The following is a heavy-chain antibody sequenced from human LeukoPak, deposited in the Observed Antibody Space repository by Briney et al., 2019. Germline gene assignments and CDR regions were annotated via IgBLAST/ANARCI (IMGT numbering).Heavy chain of an antibody. D-gene: IGHD4-11*01. J-gene: IGHJ4*02. Sequence: SVKVSCKTSGYTFTDYYIHWVRQAPGQGLEWMGWINPNSGETNSAQKFQGRVTMTGDTSISTAYMELRRVTSDDTAVYYCARDRDYSNTERGFDYWGQGTLVTVSS. CDR2: INPNSGET. V-gene: IGHV1-2*02. CDR3: ARDRDYSNTERGFDY. CDR1: GYTFTDYY.